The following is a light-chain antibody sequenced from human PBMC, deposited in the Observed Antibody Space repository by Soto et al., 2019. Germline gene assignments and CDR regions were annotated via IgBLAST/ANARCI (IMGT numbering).Light chain of an antibody. J-gene: IGLJ2*01. V-gene: IGLV2-18*02. CDR3: SSYTSSSTLV. CDR2: EVS. Sequence: QSALTQPPSVSGSPGQSVTISCTGTSSDVGSYNRVSWYQQPPGTAPKLMIYEVSNRPSRVPDRFSGSKSGNTASLTISGLQAEDEADYYCSSYTSSSTLVFVGGTKLTVL. CDR1: SSDVGSYNR.